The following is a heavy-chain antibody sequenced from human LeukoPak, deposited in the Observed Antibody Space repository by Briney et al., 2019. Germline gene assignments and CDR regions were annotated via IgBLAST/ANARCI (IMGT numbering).Heavy chain of an antibody. D-gene: IGHD3-9*01. CDR1: GGSISSYY. V-gene: IGHV4-59*01. CDR2: IYYSGST. J-gene: IGHJ6*03. Sequence: PSETLSLTCTVSGGSISSYYWSWIRQPPGKGLEWIGYIYYSGSTNYNPSLKSRVTISVDTSKNQFSLKLSSVTAADTAVYYCARDILTQRVGYYMDVWGKGTTVTVSS. CDR3: ARDILTQRVGYYMDV.